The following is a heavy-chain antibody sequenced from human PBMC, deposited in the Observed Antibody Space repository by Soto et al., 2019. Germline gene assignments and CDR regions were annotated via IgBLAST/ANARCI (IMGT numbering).Heavy chain of an antibody. D-gene: IGHD5-18*01. V-gene: IGHV4-61*01. CDR2: IYYSGST. J-gene: IGHJ4*02. CDR1: GGSVSSGSYS. CDR3: ARIWNTAMAVGY. Sequence: QVQLQESGPGLVKPSETLSLTCTVSGGSVSSGSYSWSWFRQPPGKGLEWIGYIYYSGSTNYNPSLKSRVTISVDTSKHQFSLKLSSVTAADTAVYYCARIWNTAMAVGYWGQGTLVTVSS.